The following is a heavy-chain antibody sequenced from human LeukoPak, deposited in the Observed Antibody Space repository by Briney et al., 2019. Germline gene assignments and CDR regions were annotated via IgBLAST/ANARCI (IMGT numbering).Heavy chain of an antibody. Sequence: GGSLRLSCAASGFTVSSNYMSWVRQAPGKGLEWVSAISGSGGSTYYADSVKGRFTISRDNSKNTLYLQMNSLRAEDTAVYYCAKEYYYDSSTYWGQGTLVTVSS. V-gene: IGHV3-23*01. J-gene: IGHJ4*02. D-gene: IGHD3-22*01. CDR1: GFTVSSNY. CDR3: AKEYYYDSSTY. CDR2: ISGSGGST.